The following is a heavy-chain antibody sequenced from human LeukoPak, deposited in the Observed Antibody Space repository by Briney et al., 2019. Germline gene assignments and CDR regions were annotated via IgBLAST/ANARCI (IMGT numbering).Heavy chain of an antibody. J-gene: IGHJ4*02. CDR1: GGSFSGYY. CDR2: INHSGST. CDR3: ARGRDSGYRSLPFDY. V-gene: IGHV4-34*01. Sequence: PSETLSLTCAVYGGSFSGYYWSWIRQPPGKGLEWIGEINHSGSTNYNPSLKSRVTISVDTSKNQFSLKLSSVTAADAAVYYCARGRDSGYRSLPFDYWGQGTLVTVSS. D-gene: IGHD5-12*01.